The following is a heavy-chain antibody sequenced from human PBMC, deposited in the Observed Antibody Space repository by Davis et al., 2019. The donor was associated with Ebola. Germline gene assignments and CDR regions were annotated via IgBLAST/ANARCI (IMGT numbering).Heavy chain of an antibody. CDR3: AREAGGRGWFDP. CDR2: IDPSDSYT. D-gene: IGHD3-16*01. CDR1: GYSFTPYW. V-gene: IGHV5-10-1*01. J-gene: IGHJ5*02. Sequence: GESLKISCKGFGYSFTPYWITWVRQMPGQGLGWMGWIDPSDSYTNYSPAFQGHVTISADESISTAYLQWSSLKASDTAIYYRAREAGGRGWFDPWGQGTLLTVSS.